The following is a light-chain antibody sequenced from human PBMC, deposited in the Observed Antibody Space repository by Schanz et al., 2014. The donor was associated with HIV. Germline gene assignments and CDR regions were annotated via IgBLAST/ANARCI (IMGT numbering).Light chain of an antibody. CDR2: EVS. CDR3: SSYIGSIHAV. CDR1: SSDVGDYDF. Sequence: QSALTQPPSASGSPGQSVTISCTGTSSDVGDYDFVSWYQQHPGKAPKLMIYEVSKRPSGVPDRFSGSKSGNTASLTISGLQTEDEADYYCSSYIGSIHAVFGGATKPTVL. V-gene: IGLV2-8*01. J-gene: IGLJ2*01.